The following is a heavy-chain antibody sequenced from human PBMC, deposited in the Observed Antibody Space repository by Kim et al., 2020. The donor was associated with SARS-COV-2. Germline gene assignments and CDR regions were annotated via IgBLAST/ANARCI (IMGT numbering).Heavy chain of an antibody. D-gene: IGHD3-10*01. J-gene: IGHJ3*02. CDR3: ARLDYYGSGSLYAFDI. Sequence: SFQGQVTISADKSISTAYLQWSSLKASDTAMYYCARLDYYGSGSLYAFDIWGQGTMVTVSS. V-gene: IGHV5-51*01.